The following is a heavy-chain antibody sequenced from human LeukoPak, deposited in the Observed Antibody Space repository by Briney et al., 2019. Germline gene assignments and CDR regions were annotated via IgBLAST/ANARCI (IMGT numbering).Heavy chain of an antibody. D-gene: IGHD5-12*01. CDR2: SSCSGGST. V-gene: IGHV3-23*01. J-gene: IGHJ4*02. CDR1: GFTFSSYA. Sequence: GGSLRLSCAASGFTFSSYAMSWVRQAPPKRLQWGSASSCSGGSTYYADSVKGRFTISRDNSKNTLYLQMNSLRAEDTAVYYCAKDIRRKYSGYDYWDYWGQGTLVTVSS. CDR3: AKDIRRKYSGYDYWDY.